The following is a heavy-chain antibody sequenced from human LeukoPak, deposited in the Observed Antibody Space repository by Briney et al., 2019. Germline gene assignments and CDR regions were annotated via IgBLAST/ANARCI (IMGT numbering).Heavy chain of an antibody. Sequence: GGSLGLSCAASGFTFSSYGMHWVRQAPGKGLEWVAFIRYDGSNKYYADSVKGRFTISRDNSKNTLYLQMNSLRAEDTAVYYCAKVMGSSGWSSYWGQGTLVTVSS. V-gene: IGHV3-30*02. J-gene: IGHJ4*02. CDR1: GFTFSSYG. D-gene: IGHD6-19*01. CDR2: IRYDGSNK. CDR3: AKVMGSSGWSSY.